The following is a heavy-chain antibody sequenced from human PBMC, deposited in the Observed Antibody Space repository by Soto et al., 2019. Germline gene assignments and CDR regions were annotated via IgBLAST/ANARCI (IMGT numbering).Heavy chain of an antibody. CDR3: LKDLGLIVVPAVNYYYGMDV. Sequence: PGGFLRLSCTASGFTFISYAMSWVRQAPGKGLERVTAISGSGGSTYYADSVKGRFTISRDNSKNTLYLQMNSLRAEDTAVYYCLKDLGLIVVPAVNYYYGMDVWGQGTTVTVSS. D-gene: IGHD2-2*01. CDR1: GFTFISYA. V-gene: IGHV3-23*01. CDR2: ISGSGGST. J-gene: IGHJ6*02.